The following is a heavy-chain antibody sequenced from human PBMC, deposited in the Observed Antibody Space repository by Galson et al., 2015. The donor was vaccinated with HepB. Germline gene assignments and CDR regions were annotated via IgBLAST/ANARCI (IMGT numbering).Heavy chain of an antibody. V-gene: IGHV1-18*04. J-gene: IGHJ6*02. CDR3: ARASKSSSWYDYYGMDV. CDR1: GYTFTSYG. D-gene: IGHD6-13*01. Sequence: SVKVSCKASGYTFTSYGISWVRQAPGQGLEWMGWISAYNGNTNYAQKLQGRVTMTTDKSTSTAYMELRSLRSDDTAVYYCARASKSSSWYDYYGMDVWGQGTTVTVSS. CDR2: ISAYNGNT.